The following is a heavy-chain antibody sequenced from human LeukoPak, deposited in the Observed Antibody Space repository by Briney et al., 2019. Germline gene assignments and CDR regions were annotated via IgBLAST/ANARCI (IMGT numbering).Heavy chain of an antibody. D-gene: IGHD4-23*01. CDR2: IIPILGIA. CDR3: ARPMTTVVKDAFDI. V-gene: IGHV1-69*04. Sequence: SVTVSCKASVGTFSIYAISWVRQAPGQGLEWMGRIIPILGIANYAQKFQGRVTITADKSTSTAYMELSSLRSEDTAVYYCARPMTTVVKDAFDIWGQGTMVTVSS. CDR1: VGTFSIYA. J-gene: IGHJ3*02.